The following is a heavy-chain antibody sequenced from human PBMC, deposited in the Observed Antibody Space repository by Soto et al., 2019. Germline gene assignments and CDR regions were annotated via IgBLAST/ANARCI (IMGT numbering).Heavy chain of an antibody. D-gene: IGHD2-2*01. Sequence: GGSLRLSCAASGFTFSSYAMSWVRQAPGEGLEWVSAISGSGGSTYYADSVKGRFTISRDNSKNTLYLQMNSLRAEDTAVYYCAKDKDIVVVPAAPFDYWGQGTMVTVSS. CDR3: AKDKDIVVVPAAPFDY. J-gene: IGHJ4*02. CDR1: GFTFSSYA. V-gene: IGHV3-23*01. CDR2: ISGSGGST.